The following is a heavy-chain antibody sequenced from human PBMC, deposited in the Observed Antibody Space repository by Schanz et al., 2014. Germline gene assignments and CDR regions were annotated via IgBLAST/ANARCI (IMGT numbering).Heavy chain of an antibody. J-gene: IGHJ6*02. CDR3: ARALFGSGHGDV. CDR1: GYTFTDYY. V-gene: IGHV1-2*02. CDR2: ISANSGGT. D-gene: IGHD3-10*01. Sequence: QVQLVQSGSELKKPGASVNISCKASGYTFTDYYIHWVRQAPGQGLEWMGWISANSGGTNYAQKFQGRVTMTRDTSISTAYMELSRLKSDDTAVYYCARALFGSGHGDVWGQGTTVTVSS.